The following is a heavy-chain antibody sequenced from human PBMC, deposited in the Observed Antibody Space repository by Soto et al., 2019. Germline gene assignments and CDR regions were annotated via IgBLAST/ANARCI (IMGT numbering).Heavy chain of an antibody. CDR2: IYYSGST. CDR3: VRIYGWELHQGGYYYYGMDV. CDR1: GGSISSYY. Sequence: PSETLSLTCTVSGGSISSYYWSWIRQPPGKGLEWIGYIYYSGSTNYNPSLKSRVTISVDTSKNQFSLKLSSVTAADTAVYYCVRIYGWELHQGGYYYYGMDVWGQGTTVTVSS. D-gene: IGHD1-26*01. J-gene: IGHJ6*02. V-gene: IGHV4-59*01.